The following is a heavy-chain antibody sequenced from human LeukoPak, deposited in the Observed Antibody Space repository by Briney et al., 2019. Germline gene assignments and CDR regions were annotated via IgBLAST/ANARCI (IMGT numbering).Heavy chain of an antibody. CDR3: ARGIIRAGGLQFGY. D-gene: IGHD5-24*01. Sequence: NPSETLSLTCTASGGSISSHYWSWVRQPPGKGLEWIGYIYYSGSTNYNPSLKSRVTISVDTSKNQFSLKLSSVTAADTAVYYCARGIIRAGGLQFGYWGQGTLVTVSS. CDR2: IYYSGST. CDR1: GGSISSHY. J-gene: IGHJ4*02. V-gene: IGHV4-59*11.